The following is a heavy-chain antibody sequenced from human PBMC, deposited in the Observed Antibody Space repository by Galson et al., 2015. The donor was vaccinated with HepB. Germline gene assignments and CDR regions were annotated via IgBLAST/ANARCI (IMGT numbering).Heavy chain of an antibody. CDR3: ARTEYYDFWSGPLFDV. V-gene: IGHV1-18*01. CDR2: SSTKNDNT. J-gene: IGHJ3*01. CDR1: GYTFTSHG. D-gene: IGHD3-3*01. Sequence: SVKVSCKASGYTFTSHGISWVRQAPGQGLEWLGWSSTKNDNTNYAQKLQGRVTMTTDTSTSTAYMELRSLRSHDTAVYYCARTEYYDFWSGPLFDVWGQGTLVTVSS.